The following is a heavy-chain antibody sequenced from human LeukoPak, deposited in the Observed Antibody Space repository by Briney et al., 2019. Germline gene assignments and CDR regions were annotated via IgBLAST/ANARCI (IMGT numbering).Heavy chain of an antibody. CDR1: GGSISSYY. V-gene: IGHV4-59*08. D-gene: IGHD3-3*01. CDR2: IYYSGST. Sequence: SETLSLTCTVSGGSISSYYWSWIRQPPGKGLEWIGYIYYSGSTNYNPSLKSRVTISVDTSKNQFSLKLSSVTAADTAVYYCARHDFWSGYPAFDIWGQGTMVTVSS. CDR3: ARHDFWSGYPAFDI. J-gene: IGHJ3*02.